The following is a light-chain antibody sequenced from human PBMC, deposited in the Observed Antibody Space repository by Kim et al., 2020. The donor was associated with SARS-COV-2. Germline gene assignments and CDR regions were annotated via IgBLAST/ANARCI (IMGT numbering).Light chain of an antibody. J-gene: IGKJ4*01. CDR1: RSVSGDY. CDR2: GAS. V-gene: IGKV3-20*01. CDR3: QQYHSSLT. Sequence: LRPGEKATVSGRASRSVSGDYLAWYQQKPGQAPRLLINGASSRATGIPDRFSGSASGTDFILTISRLEPEDFAVYYCQQYHSSLTFGGGTKVDIK.